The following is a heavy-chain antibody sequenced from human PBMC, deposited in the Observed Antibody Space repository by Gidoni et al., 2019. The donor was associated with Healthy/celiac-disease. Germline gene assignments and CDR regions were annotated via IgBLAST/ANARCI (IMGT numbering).Heavy chain of an antibody. CDR3: ARGRGRWLQLRHVPKYFDY. CDR2: ISASNGNT. D-gene: IGHD5-18*01. Sequence: QVQLVQSGAEVKKPGASVKVSCKASGYTFTSYGISWVRQAPGQGLEWMGWISASNGNTNYAQKLQGRVTMTTDTSTSTAYMELRSLRSDDTAVYYCARGRGRWLQLRHVPKYFDYWGQGTLVTVSS. J-gene: IGHJ4*02. CDR1: GYTFTSYG. V-gene: IGHV1-18*01.